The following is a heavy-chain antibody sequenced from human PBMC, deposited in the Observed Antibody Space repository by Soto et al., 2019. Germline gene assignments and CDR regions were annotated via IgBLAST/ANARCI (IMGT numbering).Heavy chain of an antibody. CDR2: INHSGST. CDR1: GGSFSGYY. D-gene: IGHD3-10*01. Sequence: QVQLQQWGAGLLKPSETLSLTCAVYGGSFSGYYWSWIRQPPGKGLEWIGEINHSGSTNYNPSLKSRVTIXXDXSXXQFSLKLSSVTAADTAVYYCARGRITMVRGRWFDPWGQGTLVTVSS. J-gene: IGHJ5*02. CDR3: ARGRITMVRGRWFDP. V-gene: IGHV4-34*01.